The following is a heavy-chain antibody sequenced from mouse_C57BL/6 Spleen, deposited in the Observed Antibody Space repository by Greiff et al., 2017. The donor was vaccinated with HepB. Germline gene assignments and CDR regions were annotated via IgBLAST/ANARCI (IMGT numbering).Heavy chain of an antibody. J-gene: IGHJ2*01. CDR1: GYTFTNYW. Sequence: QVQLQQSGAELVRPGTSVKMSCKASGYTFTNYWIGWAKQRPGHGLEWIGDIYPGGGYTNYNEKFKGKATLTADKSSSTAYMQFSSLTSEDSAIYYCALITTVVAYYFDYWGQGTTLTVSS. CDR3: ALITTVVAYYFDY. V-gene: IGHV1-63*01. CDR2: IYPGGGYT. D-gene: IGHD1-1*01.